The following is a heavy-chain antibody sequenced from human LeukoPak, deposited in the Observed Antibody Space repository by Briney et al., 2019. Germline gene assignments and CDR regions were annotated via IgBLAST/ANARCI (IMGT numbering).Heavy chain of an antibody. V-gene: IGHV3-30-3*01. Sequence: GGPLRLSCAASGFTFSSYAMHWVRQAPGKGLEWVAVISYDGSNKYYADSVKGLFTISRDNSKNTLYLQMNSLRAEDTAVYYCARVRGVLWFGELPYWGQGTTVTVSS. J-gene: IGHJ6*02. CDR1: GFTFSSYA. D-gene: IGHD3-10*01. CDR3: ARVRGVLWFGELPY. CDR2: ISYDGSNK.